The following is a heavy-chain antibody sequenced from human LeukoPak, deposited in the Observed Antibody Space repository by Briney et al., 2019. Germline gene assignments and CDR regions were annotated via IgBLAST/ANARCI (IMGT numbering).Heavy chain of an antibody. CDR1: GGTFSSYA. CDR3: AASRLGYCSSTSCYALGYFDY. CDR2: IIPILGIA. V-gene: IGHV1-69*04. D-gene: IGHD2-2*01. Sequence: SVKVSCKASGGTFSSYAISWVRQAPGQGLEWMGRIIPILGIANCAQKFQGRVTITADKSTSTAYMELSSLRSEDTAVYYCAASRLGYCSSTSCYALGYFDYWGQGTLVTVSS. J-gene: IGHJ4*02.